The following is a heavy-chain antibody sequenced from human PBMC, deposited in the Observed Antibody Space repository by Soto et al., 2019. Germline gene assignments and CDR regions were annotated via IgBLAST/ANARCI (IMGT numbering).Heavy chain of an antibody. D-gene: IGHD3-10*01. CDR1: ALTASKNY. CDR3: ARGGSGSVWDSYGMDV. CDR2: IYSGGTT. V-gene: IGHV3-66*01. Sequence: EVQLVESGGGLVQPGGSLRLSCAGSALTASKNYMSWVSQPPGKGLEWVSVIYSGGTTYYADSVKDRFSISRDNSKSTLYLQMDNLRAGDTAVYYCARGGSGSVWDSYGMDVWGQGTTVTVSS. J-gene: IGHJ6*02.